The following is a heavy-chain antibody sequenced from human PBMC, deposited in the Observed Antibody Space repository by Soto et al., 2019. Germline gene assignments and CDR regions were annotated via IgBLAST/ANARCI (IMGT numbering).Heavy chain of an antibody. J-gene: IGHJ6*02. CDR1: GGSISISNW. V-gene: IGHV4-4*02. D-gene: IGHD4-17*01. CDR2: IYHSGST. Sequence: PSETLSLTCAVSGGSISISNWCSCVRQPPGKGLEWIGEIYHSGSTNYNPSLKSRVTISVDKSKNQFSLKLSSVTAADTAVYYCARDRFAYGDFLVYGMDVWGQGTTVTVSS. CDR3: ARDRFAYGDFLVYGMDV.